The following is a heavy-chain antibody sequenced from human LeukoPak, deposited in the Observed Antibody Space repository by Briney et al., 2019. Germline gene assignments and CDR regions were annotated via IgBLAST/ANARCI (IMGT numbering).Heavy chain of an antibody. CDR3: ARGNMWDYRRYYYYMDV. D-gene: IGHD4-11*01. CDR1: NASISSNTYY. CDR2: INYRGST. Sequence: SETLSLTCTVSNASISSNTYYRAWIRQPPGKGLEYIGSINYRGSTYYNPSLKSRVTISVDTSKNQFSLKLNSVTAADTAIYYCARGNMWDYRRYYYYMDVWGKGTTVTVSS. J-gene: IGHJ6*03. V-gene: IGHV4-39*07.